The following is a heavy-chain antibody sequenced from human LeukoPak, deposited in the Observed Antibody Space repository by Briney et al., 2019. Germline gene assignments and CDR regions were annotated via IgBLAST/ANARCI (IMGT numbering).Heavy chain of an antibody. CDR1: GYTFTSYD. J-gene: IGHJ5*02. CDR2: MNPNSGNT. D-gene: IGHD2-15*01. V-gene: IGHV1-8*01. CDR3: ARGAGPRGVAATLNWFDP. Sequence: ASVKVSCKASGYTFTSYDINWVRQATGQGLEWMGWMNPNSGNTGYAQKFQGRVTMTRDTSISTAYMELSSLRSEDTAVYYCARGAGPRGVAATLNWFDPWGQGTLVTVSS.